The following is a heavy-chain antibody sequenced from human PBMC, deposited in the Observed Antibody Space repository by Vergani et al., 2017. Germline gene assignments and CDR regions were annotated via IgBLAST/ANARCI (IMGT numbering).Heavy chain of an antibody. CDR1: GGSISSYY. J-gene: IGHJ6*03. V-gene: IGHV4-59*01. Sequence: QVQLQESGPGLVKPSETLSLTCTVSGGSISSYYWSWIRQPPGKGLEWIGYIYYSGTTNYNPSLKSRVTISVDTSKKQFSLKLSSVTAADTAVYYCARGRDDVWSRSLSPYYYYYMDVWGKGTTVTVSS. D-gene: IGHD3-3*01. CDR2: IYYSGTT. CDR3: ARGRDDVWSRSLSPYYYYYMDV.